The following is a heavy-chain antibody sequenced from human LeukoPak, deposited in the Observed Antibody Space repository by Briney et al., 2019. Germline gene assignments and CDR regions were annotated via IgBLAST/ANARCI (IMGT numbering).Heavy chain of an antibody. J-gene: IGHJ3*02. D-gene: IGHD3-10*01. Sequence: SETLPLTCAVSGASISSGGYSWSWIRQPPGKGLEWIGYIYHSGSTYYDPSLKSRVTISVDRSKNQFSLKLSSVTAADTAVYYCARALSLVRGTLGAFDIWGQGTMVTVSS. CDR1: GASISSGGYS. V-gene: IGHV4-30-2*01. CDR2: IYHSGST. CDR3: ARALSLVRGTLGAFDI.